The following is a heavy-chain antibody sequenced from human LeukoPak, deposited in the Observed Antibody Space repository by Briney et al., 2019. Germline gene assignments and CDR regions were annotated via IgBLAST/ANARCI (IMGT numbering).Heavy chain of an antibody. J-gene: IGHJ3*02. V-gene: IGHV1-8*03. CDR2: MNPNSGNT. D-gene: IGHD6-13*01. Sequence: ASVKVSCKASGYTFTSYDINWVRQATGQGLEWMGWMNPNSGNTGYAQKFQGRVTITRNTSISTAYMELSSLRSEDTAVYYCASFLPPAAAGPNDAFDIWGQGTMVTVSS. CDR3: ASFLPPAAAGPNDAFDI. CDR1: GYTFTSYD.